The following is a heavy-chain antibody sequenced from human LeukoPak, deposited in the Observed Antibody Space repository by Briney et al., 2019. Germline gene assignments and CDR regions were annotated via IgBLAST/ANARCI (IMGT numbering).Heavy chain of an antibody. CDR1: GGSISSSSYY. V-gene: IGHV4-39*01. CDR3: AVLHLYKFHWFDP. J-gene: IGHJ5*02. CDR2: IYYSGST. Sequence: PSETLSLTCTVFGGSISSSSYYWGWIRQPPGKGLEWIGSIYYSGSTYYNPSLKSRVTISVDTSKNQFSLKLSSVTAADTAVYYCAVLHLYKFHWFDPWGQGTLVTVSS. D-gene: IGHD5-24*01.